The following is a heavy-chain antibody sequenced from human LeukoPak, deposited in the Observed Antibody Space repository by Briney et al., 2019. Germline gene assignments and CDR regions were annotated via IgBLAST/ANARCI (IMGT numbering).Heavy chain of an antibody. J-gene: IGHJ4*02. D-gene: IGHD2-2*01. CDR1: GFTFRSYA. Sequence: GGSLRLSCAASGFTFRSYAMSWVRQAPGKGLEGVSGISGSGDTTYYADSVKGRFTISRDNSNNTLYLQMNILRAEDTAVYYCAKDYCTITTCSFDSWGQGTLVTVSS. CDR2: ISGSGDTT. V-gene: IGHV3-23*01. CDR3: AKDYCTITTCSFDS.